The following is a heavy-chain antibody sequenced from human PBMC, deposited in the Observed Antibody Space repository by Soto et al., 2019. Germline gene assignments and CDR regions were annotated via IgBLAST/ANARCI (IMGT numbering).Heavy chain of an antibody. CDR1: GDSIATNKW. Sequence: SETLSLTCAVSGDSIATNKWWSWVRQPPGKGLEWIGEVHQNNLTNYSSSLKSRVTMSVDTSKNQFSLTLTSVTAADTAIYFCARDTAVPGESDRFDVWGQGILVTVSS. V-gene: IGHV4-4*02. CDR2: VHQNNLT. J-gene: IGHJ4*02. D-gene: IGHD6-19*01. CDR3: ARDTAVPGESDRFDV.